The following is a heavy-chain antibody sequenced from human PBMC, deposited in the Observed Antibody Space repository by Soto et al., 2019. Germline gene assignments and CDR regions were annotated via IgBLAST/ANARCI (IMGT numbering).Heavy chain of an antibody. CDR3: ARWELLRYFDY. CDR2: ISAYNGNT. Sequence: ASVKVSCTASGYTFTSYGISWVRQAPGQGLEWMGWISAYNGNTNYAQKLQGRVTMTTDTSTSTAYMALRSLRSDDTAVYYCARWELLRYFDYWGQGTLVTVSS. J-gene: IGHJ4*02. CDR1: GYTFTSYG. D-gene: IGHD1-26*01. V-gene: IGHV1-18*04.